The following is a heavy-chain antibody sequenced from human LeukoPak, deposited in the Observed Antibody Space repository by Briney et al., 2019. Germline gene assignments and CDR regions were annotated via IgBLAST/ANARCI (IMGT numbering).Heavy chain of an antibody. CDR2: IYYSGST. V-gene: IGHV4-59*01. CDR1: GGSISSYY. Sequence: SETLSLTCTVSGGSISSYYWSWIRQPPGKGLEWIGYIYYSGSTNYNPSLKSRVTISVDTSKNQFSQKLSSVTAADTAVYYCARIAVAGTDFDYWGQGTLVTVSS. J-gene: IGHJ4*02. D-gene: IGHD6-19*01. CDR3: ARIAVAGTDFDY.